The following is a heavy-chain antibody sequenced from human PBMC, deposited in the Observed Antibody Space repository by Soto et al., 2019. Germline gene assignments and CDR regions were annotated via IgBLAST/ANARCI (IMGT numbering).Heavy chain of an antibody. CDR3: VGSCISCYEGYWFDP. D-gene: IGHD2-2*01. Sequence: SETLSLTCTVSGGSISSYYWSWIRQPPGKGLEWIGYIYYSGSTNYNPSLKSRVTISVDTSKNQFSLKLSSVTAADTAVYYCVGSCISCYEGYWFDPWGQGALVTVSS. CDR1: GGSISSYY. J-gene: IGHJ5*02. V-gene: IGHV4-59*08. CDR2: IYYSGST.